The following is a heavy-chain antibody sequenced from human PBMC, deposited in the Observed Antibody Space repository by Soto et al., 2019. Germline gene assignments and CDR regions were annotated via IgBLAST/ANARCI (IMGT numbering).Heavy chain of an antibody. CDR2: MNPNSGNT. CDR1: GYTFTSYD. D-gene: IGHD1-7*01. V-gene: IGHV1-8*01. Sequence: ASAKVSCKASGYTFTSYDINWVRQATGQGLEWMGWMNPNSGNTGYAQKFQGRVTMTRNTSISTAYMELSSLRSEDTAVYYCARAAWNYAAFDPWGQGTLVTVSS. J-gene: IGHJ5*02. CDR3: ARAAWNYAAFDP.